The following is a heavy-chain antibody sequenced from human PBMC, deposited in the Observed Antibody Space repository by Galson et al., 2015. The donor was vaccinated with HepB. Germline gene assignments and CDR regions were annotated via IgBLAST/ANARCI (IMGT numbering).Heavy chain of an antibody. J-gene: IGHJ5*02. Sequence: SVKVSCKASGYTFTSYYMHWVRQAPGQGLEWMGIINPSGGSTNYAQNFQGRVTMTRDTSTSTVYMELSSLRSEDTAVYYCANTHHYDFWSGYSPEDWFDPWGQGTLVTVSS. CDR2: INPSGGST. CDR3: ANTHHYDFWSGYSPEDWFDP. CDR1: GYTFTSYY. D-gene: IGHD3-3*01. V-gene: IGHV1-46*01.